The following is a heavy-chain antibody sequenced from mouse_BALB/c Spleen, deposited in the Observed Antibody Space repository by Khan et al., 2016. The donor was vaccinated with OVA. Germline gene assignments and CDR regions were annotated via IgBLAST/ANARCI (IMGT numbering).Heavy chain of an antibody. J-gene: IGHJ4*01. CDR2: ISSTGGT. V-gene: IGHV3-2*02. CDR3: ARSLYYSYGYALDC. Sequence: EVKLVESGPGLVKPSQSLSLTCTVTGYSITSDYAWNWIRQFPGNKLEWMGYISSTGGTSYNPSLKSRISITRDTSKNQFFLQLKSVTTEDTATYYCARSLYYSYGYALDCWGRGTSVTVSS. CDR1: GYSITSDYA. D-gene: IGHD2-14*01.